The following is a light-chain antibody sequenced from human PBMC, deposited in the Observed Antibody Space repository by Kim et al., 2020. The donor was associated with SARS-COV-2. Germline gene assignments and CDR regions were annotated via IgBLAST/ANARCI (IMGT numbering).Light chain of an antibody. CDR2: EGS. CDR3: CSYAGSSTLV. CDR1: SRDVGSYNL. V-gene: IGLV2-23*01. Sequence: GQSITISCTGTSRDVGSYNLVSWYQQHPGKAPKLMIYEGSKRPSGVSNRFSGSKSGNTASLTISGLQAEDEADYYCCSYAGSSTLVFGTGTKVTVL. J-gene: IGLJ1*01.